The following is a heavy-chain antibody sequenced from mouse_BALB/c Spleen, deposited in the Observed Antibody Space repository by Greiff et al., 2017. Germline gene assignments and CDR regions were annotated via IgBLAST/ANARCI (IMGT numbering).Heavy chain of an antibody. J-gene: IGHJ2*01. Sequence: VQLKQSGAELVKPGASVKLSCTASGFNIKDTYMHWVKQRPEQGLEWIGRIDPANGNTKYDPKFQGKATITADTSSNTAYLQLSSLTSEDTAVYYCARRRVTTVVFDYWGQGTTLTVSS. CDR2: IDPANGNT. D-gene: IGHD1-1*01. V-gene: IGHV14-3*02. CDR1: GFNIKDTY. CDR3: ARRRVTTVVFDY.